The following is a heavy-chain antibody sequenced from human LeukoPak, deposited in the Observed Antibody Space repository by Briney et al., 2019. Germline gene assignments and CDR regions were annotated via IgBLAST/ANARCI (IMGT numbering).Heavy chain of an antibody. CDR3: ARLFKVVPAAIHA. D-gene: IGHD2-2*01. V-gene: IGHV3-53*01. J-gene: IGHJ4*02. CDR1: GFTVSSNY. Sequence: GRSLRLSCAASGFTVSSNYMSWVRHAPRKGLEWVLVIYSGGSTYYADSVKGRFTISRDNSKNTLYLQMNSLRAEDTDVYYCARLFKVVPAAIHAWGQG. CDR2: IYSGGST.